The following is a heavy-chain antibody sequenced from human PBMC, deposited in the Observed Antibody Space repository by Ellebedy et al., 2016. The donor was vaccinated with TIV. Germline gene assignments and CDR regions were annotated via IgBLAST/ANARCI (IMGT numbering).Heavy chain of an antibody. CDR2: IKSKADGEAR. CDR3: TRDRPIDY. J-gene: IGHJ4*02. CDR1: GFSFGDYA. Sequence: GESLKISCSASGFSFGDYAMSWFRQAPGKGLEWVGFIKSKADGEAREYAASLKDRFTISRDDSKSIAYLQMTSLKTEDTAVYYCTRDRPIDYWGRGTLVTVSS. V-gene: IGHV3-49*03.